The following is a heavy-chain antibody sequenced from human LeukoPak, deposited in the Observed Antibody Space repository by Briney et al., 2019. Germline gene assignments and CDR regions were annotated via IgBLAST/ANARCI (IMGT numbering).Heavy chain of an antibody. CDR2: IRYDGSNK. Sequence: GGSLRLSCAASGFTFSSYGMHWVRQAPGKGLEGGAFIRYDGSNKYYADSVKGRFPISRDNSKNPLYLQMNSLRAEDTAAYYCAKDRNYDSSGYPDYWGQGTLVTVSS. J-gene: IGHJ4*02. CDR3: AKDRNYDSSGYPDY. D-gene: IGHD3-22*01. CDR1: GFTFSSYG. V-gene: IGHV3-30*02.